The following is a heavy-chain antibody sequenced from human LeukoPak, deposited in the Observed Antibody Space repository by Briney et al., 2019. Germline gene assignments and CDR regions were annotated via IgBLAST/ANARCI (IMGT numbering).Heavy chain of an antibody. V-gene: IGHV3-30*04. J-gene: IGHJ5*02. CDR2: ISYDGSNK. D-gene: IGHD4-17*01. CDR1: GFTFSSYA. Sequence: GGSLRLSCAASGFTFSSYAMHWVRQAPGKGLDWVAVISYDGSNKYYADSVKGRFTISRDNSKNTLYLQMNSLRAEDTAVYYCAREGNYGDYGWFDPWGQGTLVTVSS. CDR3: AREGNYGDYGWFDP.